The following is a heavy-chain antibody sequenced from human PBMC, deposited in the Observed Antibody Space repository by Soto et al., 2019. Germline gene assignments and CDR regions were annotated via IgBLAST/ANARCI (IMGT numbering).Heavy chain of an antibody. Sequence: PSETLSLACADSDGSISASDDTWSWIRQPPGRGLEWIGSVYHSGATHCMPSLKHRLTMSLDKSKNQFSLDLTSVTAANTAVYYCVRERTIFGVAPGGGVDVWGQGTTVTVSS. D-gene: IGHD3-3*01. CDR2: VYHSGAT. J-gene: IGHJ6*02. V-gene: IGHV4-30-2*01. CDR1: DGSISASDDT. CDR3: VRERTIFGVAPGGGVDV.